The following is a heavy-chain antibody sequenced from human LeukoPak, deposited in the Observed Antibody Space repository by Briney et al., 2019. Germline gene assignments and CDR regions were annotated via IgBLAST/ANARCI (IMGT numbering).Heavy chain of an antibody. CDR2: ISGSGGST. D-gene: IGHD5-18*01. V-gene: IGHV3-23*01. CDR1: GFTFSSYA. Sequence: GGSLRLSCAASGFTFSSYAMSWVRQAPGKGLEWVSAISGSGGSTYYADSVKSRFTISRDNSKNTLYLQMNSLRAEDTAVYYCAKSRVYSYGYLIDYWGQGTLVTVSS. J-gene: IGHJ4*02. CDR3: AKSRVYSYGYLIDY.